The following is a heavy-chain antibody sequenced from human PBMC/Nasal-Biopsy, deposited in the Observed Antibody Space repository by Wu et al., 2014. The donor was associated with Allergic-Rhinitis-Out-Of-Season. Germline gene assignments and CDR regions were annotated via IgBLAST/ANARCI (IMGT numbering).Heavy chain of an antibody. V-gene: IGHV4-39*02. CDR1: GDSIRSTSYN. J-gene: IGHJ4*02. D-gene: IGHD3-16*01. Sequence: TLSLTCVVSGDSIRSTSYNWAWIRQSPGRGLEWIGSVFYGTTTYYNPSLRSRVALSADTSKRQFSLTVTSVTVADTGVYYCAREGAGRRPYYYYGMDVWGQGALVTVSS. CDR3: AREGAGRRPYYYYGMDV. CDR2: VFYGTTT.